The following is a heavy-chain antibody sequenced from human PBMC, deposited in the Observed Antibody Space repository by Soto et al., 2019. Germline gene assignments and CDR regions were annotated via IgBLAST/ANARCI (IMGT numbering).Heavy chain of an antibody. CDR2: FDPEDGET. CDR1: GYTLTELS. J-gene: IGHJ5*02. V-gene: IGHV1-24*01. D-gene: IGHD3-9*01. CDR3: ATSYYDIWTASRQRGNNWFDP. Sequence: GASVKVSCKVSGYTLTELSMHWVRQAPGKGLEWMGGFDPEDGETIYAQKFQGRVTMTEDTSTDTAYMELSSLRSEDTAVYYCATSYYDIWTASRQRGNNWFDPWGQGTRGTVAS.